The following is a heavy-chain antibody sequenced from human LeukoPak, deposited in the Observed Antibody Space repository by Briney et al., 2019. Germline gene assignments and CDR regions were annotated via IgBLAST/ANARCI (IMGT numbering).Heavy chain of an antibody. CDR2: INPNSGGT. Sequence: ASVKVSCKASGYTFTSYGISWVRQAPGQGLEWMGWINPNSGGTNYAQKFQGRVTMTRDTSISTAYMELSRLRSDDTAVYYCARDSCSGGSCYSGGDNWFDPWGQGTLITVSS. V-gene: IGHV1-2*02. D-gene: IGHD2-15*01. J-gene: IGHJ5*02. CDR3: ARDSCSGGSCYSGGDNWFDP. CDR1: GYTFTSYG.